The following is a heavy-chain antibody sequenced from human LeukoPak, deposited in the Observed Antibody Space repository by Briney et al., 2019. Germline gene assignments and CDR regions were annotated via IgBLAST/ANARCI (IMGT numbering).Heavy chain of an antibody. Sequence: PGGSLRLSCVVSGFSLSPFAMHWVRQAPGKGLEWVTILSSDGRTQNHADSVRGRFTVSRDDSKQTVYLQMNSLRREDTAIYYCARGAPGVVAFDHWGQGALVTVSS. CDR3: ARGAPGVVAFDH. CDR2: LSSDGRTQ. V-gene: IGHV3-30*04. D-gene: IGHD3-22*01. J-gene: IGHJ4*02. CDR1: GFSLSPFA.